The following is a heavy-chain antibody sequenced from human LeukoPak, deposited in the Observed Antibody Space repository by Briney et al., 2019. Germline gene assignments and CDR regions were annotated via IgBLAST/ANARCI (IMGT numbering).Heavy chain of an antibody. J-gene: IGHJ5*02. V-gene: IGHV3-30*02. Sequence: GGSLRLSCAASGFTFSTYGMYWVRQAPGKGLEWVTFIRYDGSNKNYADSVKGRFSISRDNSKNTLYLQMNNLRAEDTAVYYCAKDKGYSSGWYLLDPWGQGTLVTVSS. CDR2: IRYDGSNK. D-gene: IGHD6-19*01. CDR1: GFTFSTYG. CDR3: AKDKGYSSGWYLLDP.